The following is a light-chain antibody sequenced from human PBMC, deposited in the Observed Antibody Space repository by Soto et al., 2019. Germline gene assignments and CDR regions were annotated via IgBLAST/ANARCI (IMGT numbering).Light chain of an antibody. V-gene: IGKV3-11*02. CDR2: DQS. CDR3: QQRSKWPRFT. CDR1: QRVXSY. Sequence: MVLTQSPSRLSLSPGERATLACRASQRVXSYLDWYEGKPGQATRILIXDQSNRATGIPARFSGSGSGRDFTLTISSLEPEEFSVYYCQQRSKWPRFTFGPGTKVDIK. J-gene: IGKJ3*01.